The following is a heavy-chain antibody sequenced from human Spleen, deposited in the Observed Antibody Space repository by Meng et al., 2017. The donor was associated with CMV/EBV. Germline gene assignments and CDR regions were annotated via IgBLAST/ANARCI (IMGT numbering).Heavy chain of an antibody. CDR2: INGGGRSI. Sequence: LSLTCAASGFTFSSYGMNWVRQAPGKGLQWVSYINGGGRSIYYADSVKGRFTISRDNAKNSLYLQMNSLRAEDTTVYYCARELTYYYGSPLDYWGQGTLVTVSS. D-gene: IGHD3-10*01. CDR3: ARELTYYYGSPLDY. CDR1: GFTFSSYG. V-gene: IGHV3-48*03. J-gene: IGHJ4*02.